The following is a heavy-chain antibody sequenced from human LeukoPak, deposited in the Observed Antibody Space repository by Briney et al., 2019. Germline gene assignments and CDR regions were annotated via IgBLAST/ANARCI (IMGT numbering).Heavy chain of an antibody. V-gene: IGHV3-7*01. CDR3: ARDPGDYYDSSTGYFDL. J-gene: IGHJ2*01. Sequence: GGSLRLSCAASGFTFSSYWMSWVRQAPGKGLEWVANIKQDGSEKYYVDSVKGRFTISRDNAKNSLYLQMNSLRAEDTAVYYCARDPGDYYDSSTGYFDLWGRGTLVTVSS. D-gene: IGHD3-22*01. CDR2: IKQDGSEK. CDR1: GFTFSSYW.